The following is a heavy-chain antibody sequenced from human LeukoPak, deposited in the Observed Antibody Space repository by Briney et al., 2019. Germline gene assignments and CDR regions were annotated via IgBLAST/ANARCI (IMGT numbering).Heavy chain of an antibody. D-gene: IGHD4-17*01. J-gene: IGHJ4*02. Sequence: SETLSLTCTVSGGSISSSSYYWGWIRQPPGKGLEWIGSIYYSGSTYYNPSLKSRVTISVDTSKDQFSLKLSSVTAADTAVYYCARVAGADYGDYFDYWGQGTLVTVSS. V-gene: IGHV4-39*07. CDR2: IYYSGST. CDR3: ARVAGADYGDYFDY. CDR1: GGSISSSSYY.